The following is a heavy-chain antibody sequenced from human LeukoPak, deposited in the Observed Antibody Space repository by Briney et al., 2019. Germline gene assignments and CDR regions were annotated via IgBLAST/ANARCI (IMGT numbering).Heavy chain of an antibody. CDR1: AGSIRSDY. D-gene: IGHD3-10*01. Sequence: KTPETLSLTCTVSAGSIRSDYWSWIRQPAGKGLEWIGRIYTSGNANYHPSLRTRVTMSVDTSKNQFSLKLSSVTAADTAMYYCAFGDYHDYWGQGTLVTVSS. CDR2: IYTSGNA. CDR3: AFGDYHDY. V-gene: IGHV4-4*07. J-gene: IGHJ4*02.